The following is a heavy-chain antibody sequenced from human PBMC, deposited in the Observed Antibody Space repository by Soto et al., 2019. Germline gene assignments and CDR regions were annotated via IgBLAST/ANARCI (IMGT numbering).Heavy chain of an antibody. V-gene: IGHV1-2*04. CDR2: INPNSGGT. CDR3: ARDMGGQYYDILTGYYPLGYYYGMDV. Sequence: GASVKVSCKASGYTFTGYYMHWVRQAPGQGLEWMGWINPNSGGTNYAQKFQGWVTMTRDTSISTAYMELSRLRSDDTAVYYCARDMGGQYYDILTGYYPLGYYYGMDVWGQGTTVTVSS. J-gene: IGHJ6*02. CDR1: GYTFTGYY. D-gene: IGHD3-9*01.